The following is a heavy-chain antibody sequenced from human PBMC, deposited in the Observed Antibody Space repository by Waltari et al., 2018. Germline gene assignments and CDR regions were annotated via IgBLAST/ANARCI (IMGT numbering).Heavy chain of an antibody. Sequence: QVTLKESGPALVKPTQTLTLTCTFSGFSLHTGGMRVSWIRQPPGKALAWLARIDWDDDKFYSTSLKTRLTISKDTSKNQVVLTMTNMDPVDTATYYCARTPTRGYSDCHGDAFDIWGQGTMVTVSS. J-gene: IGHJ3*02. V-gene: IGHV2-70*04. CDR2: IDWDDDK. D-gene: IGHD5-12*01. CDR1: GFSLHTGGMR. CDR3: ARTPTRGYSDCHGDAFDI.